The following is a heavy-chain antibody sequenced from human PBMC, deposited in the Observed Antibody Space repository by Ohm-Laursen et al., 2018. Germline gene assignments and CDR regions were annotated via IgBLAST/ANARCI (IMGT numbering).Heavy chain of an antibody. CDR2: IINNGGNT. V-gene: IGHV3-64*02. J-gene: IGHJ3*02. Sequence: LRLSCTATGFTFSSSTMHWVRQAPGKGLECVSAIINNGGNTYYADSVKGRFTISRDTSKNTLYLQMGSLRAEDMAVYYCARRSGDFAFDIWGQGTMVTVSS. D-gene: IGHD1-26*01. CDR3: ARRSGDFAFDI. CDR1: GFTFSSST.